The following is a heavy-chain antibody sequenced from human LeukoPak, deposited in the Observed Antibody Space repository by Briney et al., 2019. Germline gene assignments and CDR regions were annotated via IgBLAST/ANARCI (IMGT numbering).Heavy chain of an antibody. CDR3: AKDRIAARPICWFDP. V-gene: IGHV3-30*02. CDR1: GFTFSSYG. J-gene: IGHJ5*02. Sequence: GGSLRLSFAASGFTFSSYGMHWVRQAPGKGLEWVAFIRYDGSNKYYADSVKGRFTISRDNSKNTLYLQMNSLRAEDTAVYYCAKDRIAARPICWFDPWGQGTLVTVSS. CDR2: IRYDGSNK. D-gene: IGHD6-6*01.